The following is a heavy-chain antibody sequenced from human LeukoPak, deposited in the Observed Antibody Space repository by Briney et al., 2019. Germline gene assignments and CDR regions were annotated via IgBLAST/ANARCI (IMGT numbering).Heavy chain of an antibody. J-gene: IGHJ5*02. Sequence: SETLSLTCIVSGFSISSDDCWGWIRQPPGKGLEWIGEINHSGSTNYNPSLKGRVTISVDTSKNQFSLKLSSVTAADTAVYYCARGDYGDYEDWFDPWGQGTLVTVSS. CDR2: INHSGST. CDR1: GFSISSDDC. CDR3: ARGDYGDYEDWFDP. V-gene: IGHV4-38-2*02. D-gene: IGHD4-17*01.